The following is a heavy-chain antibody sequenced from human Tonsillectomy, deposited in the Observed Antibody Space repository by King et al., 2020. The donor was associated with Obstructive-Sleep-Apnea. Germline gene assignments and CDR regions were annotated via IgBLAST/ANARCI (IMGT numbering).Heavy chain of an antibody. J-gene: IGHJ6*02. CDR3: AKDSEPAAILYYYGMDV. CDR2: ISWDGGST. V-gene: IGHV3-43D*03. Sequence: VQLVESGGVVVQPGGPLRLSCAASGFTFDDYARHWVRQAPGKGLEWGSLISWDGGSTYYADSVKGRLPISRDNSKNSLYLQMNSLRAEETALYYCAKDSEPAAILYYYGMDVWGQGTTVTVSS. CDR1: GFTFDDYA. D-gene: IGHD2-2*01.